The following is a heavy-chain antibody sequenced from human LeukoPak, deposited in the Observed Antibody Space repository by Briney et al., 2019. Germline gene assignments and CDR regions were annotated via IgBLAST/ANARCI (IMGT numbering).Heavy chain of an antibody. CDR1: GFTFRSYG. CDR3: ARGSVGPDC. J-gene: IGHJ4*02. V-gene: IGHV3-30*03. Sequence: GGSLRLSCAVSGFTFRSYGMHWVRQAPGKGLEWVAVISYDGGNKYYADSVRGRFTISRDNAKNTVYLQMNSLRAEDTAVYYCARGSVGPDCWGQGTLVTVSS. D-gene: IGHD1-26*01. CDR2: ISYDGGNK.